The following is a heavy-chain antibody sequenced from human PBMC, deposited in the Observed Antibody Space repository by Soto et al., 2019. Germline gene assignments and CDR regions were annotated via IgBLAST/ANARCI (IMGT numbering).Heavy chain of an antibody. CDR1: GFTFDDYA. CDR3: AKTLRTDLDAFDI. J-gene: IGHJ3*02. V-gene: IGHV3-9*01. CDR2: ISWNSGSI. Sequence: EVQLVESGGGLVQPGRSLRLSCAASGFTFDDYAMHWVRQAPGKGLEWVSGISWNSGSIAYADSVKGRFTISRDNAKNSLYLQMNSVRAEHTALYYCAKTLRTDLDAFDIWGQGTMVTVSS.